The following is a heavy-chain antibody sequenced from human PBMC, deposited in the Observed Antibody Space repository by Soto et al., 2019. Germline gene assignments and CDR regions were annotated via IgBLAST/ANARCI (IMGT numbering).Heavy chain of an antibody. CDR1: GGSFSGYY. CDR2: INHSGST. J-gene: IGHJ6*02. CDR3: ARVTGRYYSGMDV. V-gene: IGHV4-34*01. Sequence: QVQLQQWGAGLLKPSETLSLTCAVYGGSFSGYYWSWIRQPPGKGLEWIGEINHSGSTNYHPSLRIRVNISVDTSKYQCSLKLSSVTAADTAVYYCARVTGRYYSGMDVWGQGTTVTVSS.